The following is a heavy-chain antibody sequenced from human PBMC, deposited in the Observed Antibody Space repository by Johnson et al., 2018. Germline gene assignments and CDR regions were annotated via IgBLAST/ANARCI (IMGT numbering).Heavy chain of an antibody. CDR3: AKGEQWLDAGVQH. J-gene: IGHJ1*01. D-gene: IGHD6-19*01. CDR1: GFTFDDYA. CDR2: ISYDGSNK. Sequence: QVQLVQSGGGLVQPGRSLRLSCAASGFTFDDYAMHWVRQAPGKGLEWVAVISYDGSNKYYADSVKGRFTISRDNSKNTLYLQMNSLRAEDTAVYYCAKGEQWLDAGVQHWGQGTLVTVSS. V-gene: IGHV3-30*18.